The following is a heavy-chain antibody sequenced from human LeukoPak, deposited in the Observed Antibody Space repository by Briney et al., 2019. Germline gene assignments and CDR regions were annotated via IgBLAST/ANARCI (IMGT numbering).Heavy chain of an antibody. Sequence: PGASLRLSCAASGFTFGSYVMSWVRQAPGKGLEWVSAITGGSDSTYNADSVKGRFTLSRDNSKTTLYLQMNPLRAEDTAVYYCAKGSGPSWPYYFDYWGQGTLVTVSS. V-gene: IGHV3-23*01. CDR3: AKGSGPSWPYYFDY. CDR2: ITGGSDST. J-gene: IGHJ4*02. D-gene: IGHD6-19*01. CDR1: GFTFGSYV.